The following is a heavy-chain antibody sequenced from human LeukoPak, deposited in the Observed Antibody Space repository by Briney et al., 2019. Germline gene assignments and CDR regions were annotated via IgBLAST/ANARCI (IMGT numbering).Heavy chain of an antibody. Sequence: PSETLSLTCTVSGGSISSHYWTWIRQPLGKGLEWIGYMYYSGSTNSNPSLKGRVTMSVDTSKNQFSLKLSSVTAADTAVYYCARMYAGLYYYGMEVWGQGTTVTVSS. D-gene: IGHD2-8*01. CDR3: ARMYAGLYYYGMEV. CDR1: GGSISSHY. V-gene: IGHV4-59*08. CDR2: MYYSGST. J-gene: IGHJ6*02.